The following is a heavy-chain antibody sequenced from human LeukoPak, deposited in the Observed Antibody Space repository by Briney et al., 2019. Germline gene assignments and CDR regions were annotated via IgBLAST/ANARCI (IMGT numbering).Heavy chain of an antibody. CDR2: IKQDGSET. CDR1: GFTVSSNY. CDR3: ARDRDSSSWDEGYFQH. V-gene: IGHV3-7*01. Sequence: PGGSLRLSCAASGFTVSSNYMSWVRQAPGKGLEWVANIKQDGSETSYVDSLKGRFTISRDNAKNSLFLQMNSLRAEDTAVYYCARDRDSSSWDEGYFQHWGQGTLVTVSS. J-gene: IGHJ1*01. D-gene: IGHD6-13*01.